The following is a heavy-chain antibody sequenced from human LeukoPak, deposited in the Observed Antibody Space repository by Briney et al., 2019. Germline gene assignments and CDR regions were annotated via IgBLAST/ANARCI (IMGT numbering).Heavy chain of an antibody. CDR3: AREAVRGWYNFDY. J-gene: IGHJ4*02. Sequence: ASVKVSCKPSGYTFASYAMSWVREAPGQELEWIGWINTNTGNPTYAQDFTGRFVFSLDTSVSTAYLQISSLKAEDTAVYYCAREAVRGWYNFDYWGQGTLVTVSS. CDR2: INTNTGNP. V-gene: IGHV7-4-1*02. CDR1: GYTFASYA. D-gene: IGHD6-19*01.